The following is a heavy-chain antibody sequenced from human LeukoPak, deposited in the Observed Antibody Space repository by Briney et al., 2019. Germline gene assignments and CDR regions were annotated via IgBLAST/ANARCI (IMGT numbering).Heavy chain of an antibody. D-gene: IGHD1-26*01. CDR1: GFTFSSYG. J-gene: IGHJ4*02. V-gene: IGHV3-30*02. Sequence: GGSLRLSCAASGFTFSSYGLHWVRQAPGKGLEWVAFIPSDGTKKYYADSVRGRFTISRDNSNNMLYLQMNSLGVEDTAVYFGATLDHWGQGALVTVSS. CDR2: IPSDGTKK. CDR3: ATLDH.